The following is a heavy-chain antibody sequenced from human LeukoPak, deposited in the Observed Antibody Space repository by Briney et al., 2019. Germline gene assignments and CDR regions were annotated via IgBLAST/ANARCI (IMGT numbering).Heavy chain of an antibody. J-gene: IGHJ4*02. D-gene: IGHD3-9*01. CDR1: GGSIKSFY. CDR2: IYTGGTT. Sequence: SETLSLTCTVSGGSIKSFYWTWIRQPAGKGLEWIGHIYTGGTTNYNPSLKSRVSMSVDTSKNQFFLKPRSVTAADTAVYYCARDTPWGYFDWGQGTLVTVSS. CDR3: ARDTPWGYFD. V-gene: IGHV4-4*07.